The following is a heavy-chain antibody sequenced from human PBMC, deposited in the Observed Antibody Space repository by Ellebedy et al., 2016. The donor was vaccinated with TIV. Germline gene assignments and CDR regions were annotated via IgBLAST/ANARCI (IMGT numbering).Heavy chain of an antibody. Sequence: GESLRLSXAVSGFTLSDYYMSWIRQAPGKGLEWAAYISDGGTIVSYTDSVKGRFTISRDSSRDSLYLHMRSLRAEDTAVYYCARARIDSQDYYYGMDVWGQGTTVTVSS. D-gene: IGHD2/OR15-2a*01. V-gene: IGHV3-11*01. CDR1: GFTLSDYY. J-gene: IGHJ6*01. CDR2: ISDGGTIV. CDR3: ARARIDSQDYYYGMDV.